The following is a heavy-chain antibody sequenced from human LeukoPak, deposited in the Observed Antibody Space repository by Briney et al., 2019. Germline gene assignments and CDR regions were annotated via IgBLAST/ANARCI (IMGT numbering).Heavy chain of an antibody. CDR1: GRSFSGYY. Sequence: SETLSLTCAVYGRSFSGYYWRWIRQPPGNGLEWIWETNHSGTTNYNPSLKSRGTISVDTSQNQFSLKRSAVTAADTAVFYLGRVQEYSDYDSGTNPPFFEYWGGGTLVSVSS. V-gene: IGHV4-34*01. CDR3: GRVQEYSDYDSGTNPPFFEY. J-gene: IGHJ4*02. D-gene: IGHD5-12*01. CDR2: TNHSGTT.